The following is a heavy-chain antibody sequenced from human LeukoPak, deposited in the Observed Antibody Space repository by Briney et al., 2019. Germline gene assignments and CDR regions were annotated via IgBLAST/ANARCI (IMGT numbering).Heavy chain of an antibody. CDR1: VFSITTRTVG. V-gene: IGHV2-5*02. CDR2: IYWDEDK. J-gene: IGHJ3*02. CDR3: ARLAYYDNSGSSRPFDI. D-gene: IGHD3-22*01. Sequence: SGPTLVNPTQTLTLTCAFSVFSITTRTVGGGWIRQPPGKSLEWLALIYWDEDKRYSPSLKSRLTITKDTSKKQVVLTVTNLDPVDTATYYCARLAYYDNSGSSRPFDIWGQGTRVTVSS.